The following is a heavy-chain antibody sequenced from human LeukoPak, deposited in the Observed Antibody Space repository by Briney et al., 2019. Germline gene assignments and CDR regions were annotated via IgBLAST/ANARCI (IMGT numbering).Heavy chain of an antibody. Sequence: ASVKVSCKASGYTFTGYYLHWVRQAPGQGLEWMGWINPNSGGTDYAQKFQGRVTMTRDTSISTSYMELSRLRSDDTAVYYCARDPPYSGYASYYFDYWGLGTLVTVSS. CDR3: ARDPPYSGYASYYFDY. CDR2: INPNSGGT. D-gene: IGHD5-12*01. V-gene: IGHV1-2*02. J-gene: IGHJ4*02. CDR1: GYTFTGYY.